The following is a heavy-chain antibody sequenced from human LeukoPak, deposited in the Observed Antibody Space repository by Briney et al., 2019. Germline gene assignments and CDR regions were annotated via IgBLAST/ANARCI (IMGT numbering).Heavy chain of an antibody. Sequence: SETLPLTCTVSGGSISSSNYYWGWIRQPSGKGLEWIGNIYYSGSTYYNPSLKSRVTISVDTSKNHFSLKLSSVTAADTAVYYCARLVAVAGVFDYWGQGTLVTASS. CDR3: ARLVAVAGVFDY. CDR2: IYYSGST. CDR1: GGSISSSNYY. J-gene: IGHJ4*02. D-gene: IGHD6-19*01. V-gene: IGHV4-39*02.